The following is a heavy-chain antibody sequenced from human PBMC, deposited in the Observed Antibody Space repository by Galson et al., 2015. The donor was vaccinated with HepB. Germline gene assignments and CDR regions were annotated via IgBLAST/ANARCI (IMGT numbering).Heavy chain of an antibody. D-gene: IGHD5-18*01. CDR2: ISSSSSYI. CDR1: GFTFSSYS. V-gene: IGHV3-21*01. J-gene: IGHJ6*03. CDR3: ARDTAMPLSPYYYYYYYMDV. Sequence: SLRLSCAASGFTFSSYSMNWVRQAPGKGLEWVSSISSSSSYIYYADSVKGRFTISRDNAKNSLYLQMNSLRAEDTAVYYCARDTAMPLSPYYYYYYYMDVWGKGTTVTVSS.